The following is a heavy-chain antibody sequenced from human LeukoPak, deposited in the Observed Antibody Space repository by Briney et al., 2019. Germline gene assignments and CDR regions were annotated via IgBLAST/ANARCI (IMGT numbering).Heavy chain of an antibody. J-gene: IGHJ4*02. V-gene: IGHV3-66*01. CDR2: IYSGGTT. CDR3: ARGLYSGYDLGVFDY. CDR1: GFTVSSNY. D-gene: IGHD5-12*01. Sequence: PGGSLRLSCAASGFTVSSNYMSWVRQAPGKGLEWVSVIYSGGTTYYADSVKGRFTISRDNSKNTLYLQMNSLRADDTAVYYCARGLYSGYDLGVFDYWGQGTLVTVSS.